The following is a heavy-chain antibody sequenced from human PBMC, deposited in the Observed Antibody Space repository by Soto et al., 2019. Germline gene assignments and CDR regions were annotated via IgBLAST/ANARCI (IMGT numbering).Heavy chain of an antibody. CDR1: GYTFTSYD. D-gene: IGHD3-16*02. V-gene: IGHV1-8*01. CDR2: MNPNSGIT. CDR3: ARYRDYYQGMDV. Sequence: XSVKVSCTASGYTFTSYDIHLVRQATGQGLEWMGWMNPNSGITEFAQKFQGRVTMTRTTSTTTAYMELSSLRSDDTAVYYCARYRDYYQGMDVWGQGTTVTVSS. J-gene: IGHJ6*02.